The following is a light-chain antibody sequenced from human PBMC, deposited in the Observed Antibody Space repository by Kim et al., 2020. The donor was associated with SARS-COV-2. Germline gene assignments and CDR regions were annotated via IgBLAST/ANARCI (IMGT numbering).Light chain of an antibody. CDR2: KAS. V-gene: IGKV1-5*03. CDR1: QSLNNW. Sequence: DIQMTQSPSTLSASVGDRVTITCRASQSLNNWLAWYQQKPGKAPKLLTYKASSLESGVPSRFSGSGSGTEFTLTISSLQPDDFATYYCQQFNSYVWTFGQGTKVDIK. J-gene: IGKJ1*01. CDR3: QQFNSYVWT.